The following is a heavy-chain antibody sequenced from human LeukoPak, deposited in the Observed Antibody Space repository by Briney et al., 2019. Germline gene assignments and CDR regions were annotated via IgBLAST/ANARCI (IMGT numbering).Heavy chain of an antibody. V-gene: IGHV3-21*01. J-gene: IGHJ4*02. D-gene: IGHD3-22*01. Sequence: PGGSLRLSCAASGFTFSSYSVNWVRQAPGKGLEWVSSISSSSSYICYADSVKGRFTISRDNAKNSLYLQMNSLRAEDTAVYYCARVSPREITMIVHSPGEFDYWGQGTLVTVSS. CDR2: ISSSSSYI. CDR1: GFTFSSYS. CDR3: ARVSPREITMIVHSPGEFDY.